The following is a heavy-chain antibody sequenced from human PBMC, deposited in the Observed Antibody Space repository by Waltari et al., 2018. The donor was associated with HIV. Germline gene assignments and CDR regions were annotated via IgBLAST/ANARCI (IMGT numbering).Heavy chain of an antibody. CDR2: ISGIGGST. V-gene: IGHV3-23*04. CDR1: GFTFSGFA. J-gene: IGHJ4*02. D-gene: IGHD1-26*01. CDR3: AKDWEAMGFDY. Sequence: EVQLVESGGGLVQPGGSLSLSCPASGFTFSGFAMSWVRQAPGKGLEWVSAISGIGGSTYYADSVKGRFTISRDNSKNTLYLQMNSLRAEDTAVCYCAKDWEAMGFDYWGQGTLVTVSS.